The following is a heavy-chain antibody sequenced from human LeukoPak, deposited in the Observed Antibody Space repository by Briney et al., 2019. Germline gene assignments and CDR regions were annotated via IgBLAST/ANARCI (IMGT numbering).Heavy chain of an antibody. D-gene: IGHD1-26*01. CDR1: GFTFSSYW. CDR3: ARNSGSYPVDY. CDR2: IEQDGSQK. Sequence: PGGSLRLSCAASGFTFSSYWLSWVRQAPGKGLEWVASIEQDGSQKYYVDSVRGRFTISRDNAKNSVYLQMNSLRVEDTAVYYCARNSGSYPVDYWGQGTLVTVSS. J-gene: IGHJ4*02. V-gene: IGHV3-7*01.